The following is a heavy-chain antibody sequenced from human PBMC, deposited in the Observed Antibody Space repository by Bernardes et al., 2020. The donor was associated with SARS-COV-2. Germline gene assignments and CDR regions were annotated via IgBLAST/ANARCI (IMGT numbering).Heavy chain of an antibody. D-gene: IGHD1-26*01. V-gene: IGHV3-7*03. CDR2: INQDGSEK. CDR3: ARDVSGTYWRHYFDF. Sequence: SLRLSCAASGFTFSTFWMTWVRHTTGKGLEWVANINQDGSEKYYVDSVKGRFTISRDNAKNSLYLQMNSLRADDTAVYFCARDVSGTYWRHYFDFWGQGSLVTVSS. CDR1: GFTFSTFW. J-gene: IGHJ4*02.